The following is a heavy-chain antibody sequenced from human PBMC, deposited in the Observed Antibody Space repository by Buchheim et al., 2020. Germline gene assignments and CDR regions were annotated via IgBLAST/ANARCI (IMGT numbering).Heavy chain of an antibody. CDR3: ARVKYYYDSSGYYSG. D-gene: IGHD3-22*01. CDR1: GFTFSSYG. Sequence: QVQLVESGGGVVQPGRSLRLSCAASGFTFSSYGMHWVRQAPGKGLEWVAVIWYDGSNKYYAASVKGRFTISRDNSKNTLYLQMNSLRAEDTAVYYCARVKYYYDSSGYYSGWGQGTL. J-gene: IGHJ4*02. CDR2: IWYDGSNK. V-gene: IGHV3-33*01.